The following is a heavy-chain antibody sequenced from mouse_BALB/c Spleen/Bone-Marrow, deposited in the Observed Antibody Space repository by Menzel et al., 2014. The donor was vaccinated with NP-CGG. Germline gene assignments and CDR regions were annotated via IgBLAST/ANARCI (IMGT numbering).Heavy chain of an antibody. CDR1: GSSLTSYG. J-gene: IGHJ4*01. Sequence: QVQLQQPGPGLVAPSQSLSITCTVSGSSLTSYGVHWVRQPPGKGLEWLGVIWAGGSTDYNSALMPRLSISKDNSKSQVFLKMNSLQTDDTAMYYCARDESGSCGDYWGQGTSVTVSS. CDR2: IWAGGST. D-gene: IGHD1-1*02. V-gene: IGHV2-9*02. CDR3: ARDESGSCGDY.